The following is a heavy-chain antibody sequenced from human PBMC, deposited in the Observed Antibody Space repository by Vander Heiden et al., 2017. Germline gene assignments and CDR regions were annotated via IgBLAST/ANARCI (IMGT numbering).Heavy chain of an antibody. CDR2: IGGRDGKT. Sequence: EVQLLASGGGLVQPGGSLRLPSAASGSPFSTSAMSWVRQAPGKGLEWVSAIGGRDGKTYYADSVRGRFTISKDSSKNTLYLQMSSLRVEDAAVYYCARDRGGNSIYYFDSWGQGILVTVSS. D-gene: IGHD1-26*01. J-gene: IGHJ4*02. CDR1: GSPFSTSA. CDR3: ARDRGGNSIYYFDS. V-gene: IGHV3-23*01.